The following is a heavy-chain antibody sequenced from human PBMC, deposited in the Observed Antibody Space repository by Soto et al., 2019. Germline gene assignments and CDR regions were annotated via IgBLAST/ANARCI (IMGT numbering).Heavy chain of an antibody. CDR3: ARDCSSSSCSVLRY. V-gene: IGHV3-23*01. J-gene: IGHJ4*02. D-gene: IGHD2-2*01. Sequence: EVQLLESGGNLVQPGGSLRLSCAASGFSLKNYAMTWVRQAPGKGLEWVSGITGSGDKTYYADSVQGRFIVSRDNSENTLYIKINSLRAEETALYYCARDCSSSSCSVLRYWGQGTQVTVSS. CDR1: GFSLKNYA. CDR2: ITGSGDKT.